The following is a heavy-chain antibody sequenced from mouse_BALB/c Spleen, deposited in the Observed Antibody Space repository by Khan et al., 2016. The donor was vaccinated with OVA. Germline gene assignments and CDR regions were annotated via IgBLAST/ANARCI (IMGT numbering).Heavy chain of an antibody. J-gene: IGHJ3*01. CDR3: ARDGYSPWFAY. Sequence: VQLQQSGAELVRPGALVKLSRKASGFNIKDYYMHWVKQRPEQGLVWIGRIDPENGNTIYDPKFQGKASITSDTSSNTAYLQLSSLTSEDTAVYYCARDGYSPWFAYWGQGTLVTVSA. CDR2: IDPENGNT. CDR1: GFNIKDYY. V-gene: IGHV14-1*02. D-gene: IGHD2-3*01.